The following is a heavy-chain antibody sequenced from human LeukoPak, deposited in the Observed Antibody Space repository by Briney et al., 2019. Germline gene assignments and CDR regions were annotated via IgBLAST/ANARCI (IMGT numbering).Heavy chain of an antibody. D-gene: IGHD2-21*02. CDR3: ATGIYCGGDCYHDY. V-gene: IGHV1-24*01. Sequence: ASAKVSCKVSGYTLTELSMHWVRQAPGKGLEWMGGFDPEDGETIYAQKFQGRVTMTEDTSTDTAYMELSSLRSEDTAVYYCATGIYCGGDCYHDYWGQGTLVTVSS. CDR1: GYTLTELS. J-gene: IGHJ4*02. CDR2: FDPEDGET.